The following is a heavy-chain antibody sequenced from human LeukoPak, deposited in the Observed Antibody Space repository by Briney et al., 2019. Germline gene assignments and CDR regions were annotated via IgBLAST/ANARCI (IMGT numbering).Heavy chain of an antibody. J-gene: IGHJ5*02. CDR2: INPSGDNT. CDR3: ARDAREVLIWFGEFSP. Sequence: GASVKVSCKASGYTFTHNFMHWVRQAPGQGLEWMGIINPSGDNTWYAQKFQGRVTMTRDMATSTDYMEVNSLRSDDTAVYYCARDAREVLIWFGEFSPWGQGTPVTVSS. V-gene: IGHV1-46*01. D-gene: IGHD3-10*01. CDR1: GYTFTHNF.